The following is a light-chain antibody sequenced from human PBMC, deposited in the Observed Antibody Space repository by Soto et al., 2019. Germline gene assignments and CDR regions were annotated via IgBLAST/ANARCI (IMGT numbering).Light chain of an antibody. V-gene: IGLV2-14*03. CDR2: DVS. CDR1: ISDVGGYNF. J-gene: IGLJ1*01. Sequence: QSGLTQPASVSGSPGQSITISCTGTISDVGGYNFVSWYQQYPGKAPKLMICDVSNRPSGVSNRFSGSKSGNTASLTISGLQAEDEADYYCSSFTGSNYVFGTGTKVTVL. CDR3: SSFTGSNYV.